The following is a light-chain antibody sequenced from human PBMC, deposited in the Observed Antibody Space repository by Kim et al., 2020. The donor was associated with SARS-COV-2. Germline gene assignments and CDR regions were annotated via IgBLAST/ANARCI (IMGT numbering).Light chain of an antibody. Sequence: GQMVPISFSGSGSTTRTNTLNLYQQLPGTAPRLLLFGNNQRPSGVPDRFSGSKSGTSASLAISGLQSEDEADYYCASWDDILNGVLFGGGTQLTVL. V-gene: IGLV1-44*01. CDR2: GNN. CDR1: GSTTRTNT. J-gene: IGLJ2*01. CDR3: ASWDDILNGVL.